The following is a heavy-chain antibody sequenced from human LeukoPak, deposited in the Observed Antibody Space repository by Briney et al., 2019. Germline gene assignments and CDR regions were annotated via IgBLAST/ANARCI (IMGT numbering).Heavy chain of an antibody. Sequence: ASVKVSCKASGYTFTGYYMHWVRQAPGQGLEWMGRINPNSGGTNYAQKFQGRVTMTRDTSISTAYMELSRLRSDDTAMYYCARDHYYYDSSGYSFHPWGQGTLVTVSS. D-gene: IGHD3-22*01. CDR3: ARDHYYYDSSGYSFHP. CDR2: INPNSGGT. J-gene: IGHJ5*02. V-gene: IGHV1-2*06. CDR1: GYTFTGYY.